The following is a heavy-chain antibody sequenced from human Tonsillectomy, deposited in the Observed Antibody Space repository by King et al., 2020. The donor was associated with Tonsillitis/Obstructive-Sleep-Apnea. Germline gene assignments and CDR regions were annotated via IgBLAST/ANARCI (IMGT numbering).Heavy chain of an antibody. CDR2: IGGGGDTT. D-gene: IGHD5-24*01. CDR1: GFTFSTYS. J-gene: IGHJ3*02. V-gene: IGHV3-48*02. Sequence: VQLVESGGGSVQPRGSLRLSCAASGFTFSTYSMNWVRQAPGKGLEWVSYIGGGGDTTYYADSVKGRFTISRDNAKNSLYLQMDTLRDEDTAVYYCARDSQYAFDIWGQGTMVTVSS. CDR3: ARDSQYAFDI.